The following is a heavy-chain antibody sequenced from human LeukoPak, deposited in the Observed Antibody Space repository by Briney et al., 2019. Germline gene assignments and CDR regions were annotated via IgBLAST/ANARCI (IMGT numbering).Heavy chain of an antibody. CDR3: ARTVDTTRDAFDI. D-gene: IGHD5-18*01. CDR2: ISYDGSNK. V-gene: IGHV3-30*04. Sequence: PGGSLRLSCAASGFTFSSYAMHGVRQAPGKGLEWVAVISYDGSNKYYADSVKGRFTISRDNYKNSLYLQMNSLRDEDTAVYYCARTVDTTRDAFDIWGQGTMVTVSS. CDR1: GFTFSSYA. J-gene: IGHJ3*02.